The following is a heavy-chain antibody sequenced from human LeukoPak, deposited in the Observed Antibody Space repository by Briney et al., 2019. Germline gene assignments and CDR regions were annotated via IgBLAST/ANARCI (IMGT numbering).Heavy chain of an antibody. Sequence: SVKVPCKASGGTFSSYAISWVRQAPGQGLEWMGGIIPIFGTANYAQKFQGRVTITADESTSTAYMELSSLRSEDTAVYYCAKTLRFLKATHAFDIWGQGTMVTVSS. CDR2: IIPIFGTA. J-gene: IGHJ3*02. V-gene: IGHV1-69*13. CDR3: AKTLRFLKATHAFDI. D-gene: IGHD3-3*01. CDR1: GGTFSSYA.